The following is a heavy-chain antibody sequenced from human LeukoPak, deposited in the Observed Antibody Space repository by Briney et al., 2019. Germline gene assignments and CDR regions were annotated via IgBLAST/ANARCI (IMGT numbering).Heavy chain of an antibody. CDR1: GGSISSYY. V-gene: IGHV4-59*08. D-gene: IGHD3-10*01. CDR2: IYYSGST. Sequence: PSETLSLTCTVSGGSISSYYWSWIRQPPGKGLEWIGYIYYSGSTNYNPSLKSRVTISVDTSKSQFSLKLSSVTAADTAVYYCARRRAYGSGSYLDFDYWGQGTLVSVSS. J-gene: IGHJ4*02. CDR3: ARRRAYGSGSYLDFDY.